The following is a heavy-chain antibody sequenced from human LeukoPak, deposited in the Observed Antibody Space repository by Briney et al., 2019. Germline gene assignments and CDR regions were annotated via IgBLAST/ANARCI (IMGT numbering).Heavy chain of an antibody. CDR2: INPSGGST. CDR1: GYTFTSYY. J-gene: IGHJ5*02. CDR3: ARSRRITIFGVVRRSGNWFDP. D-gene: IGHD3-3*01. V-gene: IGHV1-46*03. Sequence: ASVKVSCKASGYTFTSYYMHWVRQAPGQGLEWMGIINPSGGSTSYAQKFQGGVTMTRDTSTSTVYMELSSLRSEDTAVYYCARSRRITIFGVVRRSGNWFDPWGQGTLVTVSS.